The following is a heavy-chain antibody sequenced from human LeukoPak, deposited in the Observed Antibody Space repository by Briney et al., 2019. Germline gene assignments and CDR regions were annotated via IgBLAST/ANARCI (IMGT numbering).Heavy chain of an antibody. J-gene: IGHJ4*02. CDR3: ARARYGGNLDSSFDY. V-gene: IGHV1-18*01. D-gene: IGHD4-23*01. CDR1: GYTFTSYG. Sequence: GASVKVSCKASGYTFTSYGISWVRQAPGQGLEWMGWISTNNGNTNSAQKFQGRVTMTTDTSTSTAYMELRSLRSDDTAVYYCARARYGGNLDSSFDYWGQGTLVTVSS. CDR2: ISTNNGNT.